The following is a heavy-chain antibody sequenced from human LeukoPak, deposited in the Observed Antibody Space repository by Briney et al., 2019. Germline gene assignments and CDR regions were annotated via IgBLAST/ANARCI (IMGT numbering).Heavy chain of an antibody. V-gene: IGHV3-7*01. Sequence: PGGSLRLSCAASGFTFSSYWMSWVRQAPGKGLEWVANIKQDGSEKYYVDSVKGRFTISRDNAKNSLYLQMNSLRAGDTAVYYCARGSGMATTYYWGQGTLVTVSS. CDR2: IKQDGSEK. J-gene: IGHJ4*02. D-gene: IGHD5-24*01. CDR1: GFTFSSYW. CDR3: ARGSGMATTYY.